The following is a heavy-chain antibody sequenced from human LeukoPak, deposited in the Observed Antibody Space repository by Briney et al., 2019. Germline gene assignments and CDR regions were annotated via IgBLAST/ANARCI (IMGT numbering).Heavy chain of an antibody. CDR1: GFTVSSYW. CDR3: ARYYDGTTYSDPFDI. J-gene: IGHJ3*02. Sequence: GGSLRLSCAASGFTVSSYWMSWVRQAPGKRLEWVANIGQDGSEKYYVDSVKGRFTISRDIAKNSLYLQMNSLRAEDTAVYYCARYYDGTTYSDPFDIWSQGTMVTVSS. V-gene: IGHV3-7*04. CDR2: IGQDGSEK. D-gene: IGHD3-22*01.